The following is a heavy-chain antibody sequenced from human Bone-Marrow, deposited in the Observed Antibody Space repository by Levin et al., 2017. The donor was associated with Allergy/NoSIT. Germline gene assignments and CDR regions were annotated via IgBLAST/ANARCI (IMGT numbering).Heavy chain of an antibody. CDR3: ARASGNYNQIHYYYYMDV. J-gene: IGHJ6*03. CDR1: GYTFTGHY. V-gene: IGHV1-2*02. D-gene: IGHD1-1*01. CDR2: INPNSGGT. Sequence: ASVKVSCKASGYTFTGHYIHWVRQAPGQGLEWMGWINPNSGGTNYAQKFQDRVTMTRDTSINTAYMELRRLSSDDTAVYYCARASGNYNQIHYYYYMDVWGKGTTVTVSS.